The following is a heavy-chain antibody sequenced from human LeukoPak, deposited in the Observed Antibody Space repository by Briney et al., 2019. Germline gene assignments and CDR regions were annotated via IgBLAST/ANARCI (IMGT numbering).Heavy chain of an antibody. CDR1: GFTFDDYA. V-gene: IGHV3-9*01. CDR3: AKDRDYYGMDV. Sequence: GGSLRLSCAASGFTFDDYAMHWVRQAPGKGLEWVSGISWNSGSIGYADSVKGQFTISRDNAKNSLYLQMNSLRAEDTALYYCAKDRDYYGMDVWGQGTTVTVSS. CDR2: ISWNSGSI. J-gene: IGHJ6*02.